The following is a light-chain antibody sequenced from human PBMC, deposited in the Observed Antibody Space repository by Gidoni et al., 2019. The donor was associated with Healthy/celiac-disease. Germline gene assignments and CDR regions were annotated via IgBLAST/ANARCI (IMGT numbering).Light chain of an antibody. CDR2: GAS. CDR3: QQYGPSPYT. CDR1: QSISSTF. Sequence: EIVLTQSPGTLSLSPGERATLSWRASQSISSTFLGWYQQKPGQAPRLLIYGASSRATGIPDRFSGSGSGPDFTLTISRLEPEDFAVYYCQQYGPSPYTFGQGTKLEIK. J-gene: IGKJ2*01. V-gene: IGKV3-20*01.